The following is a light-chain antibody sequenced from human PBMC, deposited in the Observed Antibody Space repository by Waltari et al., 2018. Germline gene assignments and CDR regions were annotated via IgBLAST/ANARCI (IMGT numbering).Light chain of an antibody. Sequence: QLVLTQSPSASASLGASVKLTCTLDSGHSNNIVARLKRRPEKGPRYLMKVNSDGSHTKGDDIPDRFSGSSSGPERYLTISSLQSEDEADYYCQTGGHGTWVFGGGTKLTVV. J-gene: IGLJ3*02. CDR1: SGHSNNI. V-gene: IGLV4-69*01. CDR2: VNSDGSH. CDR3: QTGGHGTWV.